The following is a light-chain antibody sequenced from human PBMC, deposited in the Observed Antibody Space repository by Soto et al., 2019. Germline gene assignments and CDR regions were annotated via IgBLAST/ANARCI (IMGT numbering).Light chain of an antibody. Sequence: QSALTQPRSVSGSPGQSVTISCVGTSSDIGSYNYVSWYQRHPGKGPKLIIHDVNTRPSGVPDRFSGSKSGNTASLNISGLQAEDEGHYYCASWDDDLNGPIFGGGTKVTVL. CDR1: SSDIGSYNY. J-gene: IGLJ2*01. CDR2: DVN. CDR3: ASWDDDLNGPI. V-gene: IGLV2-11*01.